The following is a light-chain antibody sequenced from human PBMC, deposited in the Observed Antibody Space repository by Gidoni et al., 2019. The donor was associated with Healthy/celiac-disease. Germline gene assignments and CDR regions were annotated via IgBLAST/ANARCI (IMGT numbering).Light chain of an antibody. J-gene: IGKJ2*01. V-gene: IGKV1-33*01. CDR2: DAS. CDR3: QQYENLPYT. CDR1: QYISNY. Sequence: DIQMTQSPSSLSASVGDRVTITCQASQYISNYLNWYQQKPGKAPKLLIYDASNLETGVPSRFSGSGSGTDFTFTISSLQPEDIATYYCQQYENLPYTFGQGTKLEIK.